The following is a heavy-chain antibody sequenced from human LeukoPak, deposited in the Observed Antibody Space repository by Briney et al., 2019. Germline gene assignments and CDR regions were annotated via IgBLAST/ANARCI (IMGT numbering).Heavy chain of an antibody. J-gene: IGHJ4*02. V-gene: IGHV4-4*07. CDR3: ARGRDSSGYYLYYFDY. D-gene: IGHD3-22*01. CDR1: GGSISSYY. CDR2: VYTSGST. Sequence: PSETLSLTCTVSGGSISSYYWSWTRQPAGKGLEWIGRVYTSGSTNYNPSLKSRVTISVDKSKNQFSLKLNSVTAADTAVYYCARGRDSSGYYLYYFDYWGQGALVTVSS.